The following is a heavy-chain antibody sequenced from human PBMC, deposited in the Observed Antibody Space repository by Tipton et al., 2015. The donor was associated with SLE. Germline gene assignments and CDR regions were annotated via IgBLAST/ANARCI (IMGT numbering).Heavy chain of an antibody. CDR1: GGSISSHY. Sequence: TLSLTCTVSGGSISSHYWSWIRQPPGKGLEWIGYIYYSGSTNYNPSLKSRVTISVDTSKNQFSLKLSSVTAADTAVYYCARDTRYSSSWGYYYYYMDVWGKGTTVTVSS. J-gene: IGHJ6*03. V-gene: IGHV4-59*11. CDR3: ARDTRYSSSWGYYYYYMDV. D-gene: IGHD6-13*01. CDR2: IYYSGST.